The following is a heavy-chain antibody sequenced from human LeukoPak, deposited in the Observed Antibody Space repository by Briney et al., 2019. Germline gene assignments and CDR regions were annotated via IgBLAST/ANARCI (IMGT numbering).Heavy chain of an antibody. J-gene: IGHJ6*03. V-gene: IGHV4-4*07. CDR1: GGSISSYY. CDR3: ARYVVVPAASLYYYYYMDV. D-gene: IGHD2-2*01. Sequence: PSETLSLTCTVSGGSISSYYWSWIRQPAGKGLEWIGRIYTSGSTNYNPSLKSRVTMSVDTSKNQFSLKLSSVTAADTAVYYCARYVVVPAASLYYYYYMDVWGKGTTVTVSS. CDR2: IYTSGST.